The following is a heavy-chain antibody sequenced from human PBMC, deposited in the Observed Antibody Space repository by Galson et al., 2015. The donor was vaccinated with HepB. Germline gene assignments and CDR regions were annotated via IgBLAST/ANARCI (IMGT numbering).Heavy chain of an antibody. Sequence: SLRLSCAASGFTFSDYYMSWIRQAPGKGLEWVSYISSSSSYTNYADSVKGRFTISGDNAKNSLYLQMNSLRAEDTAVYYCARVPIFGGPRHQVGETGWFDPWGQGTLVTVSS. CDR3: ARVPIFGGPRHQVGETGWFDP. D-gene: IGHD3-3*01. CDR1: GFTFSDYY. CDR2: ISSSSSYT. V-gene: IGHV3-11*06. J-gene: IGHJ5*02.